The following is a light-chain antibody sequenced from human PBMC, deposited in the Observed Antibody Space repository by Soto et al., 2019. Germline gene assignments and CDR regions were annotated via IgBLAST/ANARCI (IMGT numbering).Light chain of an antibody. CDR2: RNN. CDR3: AAWDDSLSGPWV. CDR1: SSNIGSNY. V-gene: IGLV1-47*01. Sequence: QSVLTQPPSASGTPGQRVTISCSGSSSNIGSNYVYSYQQLPGTAPKLLIYRNNQRPSGVPDRFSGSKSGTSASLAISGLRSEDEDDYYCAAWDDSLSGPWVFGGGTKLTVL. J-gene: IGLJ3*02.